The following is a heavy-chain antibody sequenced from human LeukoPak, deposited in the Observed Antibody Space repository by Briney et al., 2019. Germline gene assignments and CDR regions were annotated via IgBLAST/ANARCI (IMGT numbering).Heavy chain of an antibody. CDR1: SGSFSNFY. D-gene: IGHD1-26*01. Sequence: SETLSLTCAVYSGSFSNFYWSWIRQPPGEGLEWIGEINQSGSTNYNPSLKSRVTISVDTSKNHFSLKLSSVTAADTAVYYCARGALKWELPPIRARKSYYFDYWGQGTLVTVSS. J-gene: IGHJ4*02. CDR3: ARGALKWELPPIRARKSYYFDY. V-gene: IGHV4-34*01. CDR2: INQSGST.